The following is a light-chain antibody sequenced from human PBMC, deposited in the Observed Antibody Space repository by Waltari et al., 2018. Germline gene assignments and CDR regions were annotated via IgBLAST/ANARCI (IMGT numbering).Light chain of an antibody. J-gene: IGKJ1*01. Sequence: DIVLTQSPDSLPVSLGERATIHCTSSHNILYNSNNKNYLAWYQQKPGQPPKLLIYWASTRQFGVPERFSGSGSGTDFTLTISSLQAEDVAVYYCQQFFGTPWTFGQGTKVEIK. V-gene: IGKV4-1*01. CDR2: WAS. CDR3: QQFFGTPWT. CDR1: HNILYNSNNKNY.